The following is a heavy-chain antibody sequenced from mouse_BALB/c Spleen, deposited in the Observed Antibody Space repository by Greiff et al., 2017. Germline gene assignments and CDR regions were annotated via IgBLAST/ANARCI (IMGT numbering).Heavy chain of an antibody. Sequence: DVKLVESGGGLVQPGGSLKLSCAASGFTFSSYGMSWVRQTPDKRLELVATINSNGGSTYYPDSVKGRFTISRDNAKNTLYLQMSSLKSEDTAMYYCARDRSYYYGSSYLGGYYFDYWGQGTTLTVSS. CDR1: GFTFSSYG. D-gene: IGHD1-1*01. V-gene: IGHV5-6-3*01. J-gene: IGHJ2*01. CDR2: INSNGGST. CDR3: ARDRSYYYGSSYLGGYYFDY.